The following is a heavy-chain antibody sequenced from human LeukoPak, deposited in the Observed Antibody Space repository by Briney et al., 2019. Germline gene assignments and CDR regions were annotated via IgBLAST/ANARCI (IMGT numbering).Heavy chain of an antibody. CDR3: AKGSKEVLFTRDHYMDV. D-gene: IGHD3-3*01. J-gene: IGHJ6*03. CDR2: IRYDGSNK. CDR1: GFTFSSYA. V-gene: IGHV3-30*02. Sequence: GGSLRLSCAASGFTFSSYAMHWVRQAPGKGLEWVTFIRYDGSNKYYADSVKGRFTISRDNSKITLYLQMNSLRAEDTAVYYCAKGSKEVLFTRDHYMDVWGKGTTVTISS.